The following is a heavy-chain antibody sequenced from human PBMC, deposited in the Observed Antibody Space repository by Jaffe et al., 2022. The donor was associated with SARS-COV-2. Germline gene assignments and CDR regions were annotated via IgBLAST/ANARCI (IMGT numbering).Heavy chain of an antibody. Sequence: EVQVVESGGGLVKPGGSLRLSCVVSGIPFSYAWMRWARQAPGKGLEWVARIASTTDGGTINYAAPVKGRFTISKDDSKNTVYLQMSSLETEDTALYYCIADLPGESDIADYWGQGTLVTVSS. CDR1: GIPFSYAW. CDR2: IASTTDGGTI. CDR3: IADLPGESDIADY. V-gene: IGHV3-15*04. J-gene: IGHJ4*02.